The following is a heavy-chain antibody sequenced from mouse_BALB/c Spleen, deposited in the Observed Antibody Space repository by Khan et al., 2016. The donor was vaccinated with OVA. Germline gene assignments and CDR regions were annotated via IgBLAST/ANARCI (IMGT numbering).Heavy chain of an antibody. CDR2: IWSAGST. D-gene: IGHD2-4*01. CDR3: ARRGYDDGRGALVAD. Sequence: VELVESGPGLVQPSQSLSITCTVSGFSLANYSVHWVRQSPGKGLEWLGVIWSAGSTDYNAAFMSRLAINKDNSRSHVFFKMNSLQHNDTARYYWARRGYDDGRGALVADWGQGTLVTVSA. V-gene: IGHV2-2*02. J-gene: IGHJ3*01. CDR1: GFSLANYS.